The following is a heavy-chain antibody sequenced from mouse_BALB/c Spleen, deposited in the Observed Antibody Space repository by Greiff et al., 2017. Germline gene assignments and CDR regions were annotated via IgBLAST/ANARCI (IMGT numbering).Heavy chain of an antibody. CDR3: TRRMIYYGNSYAMDY. J-gene: IGHJ4*01. D-gene: IGHD2-1*01. CDR1: GYTFTSYW. Sequence: EVQLQQSGTVLARPGASVKMSCKASGYTFTSYWMHWVKQRPGPGLEWIGPIYPGNSDTSYNQKFKGKAKLTAVTSTSTAYMELSSLTNEDSAVYYCTRRMIYYGNSYAMDYWGQGTSVTVSS. V-gene: IGHV1-5*01. CDR2: IYPGNSDT.